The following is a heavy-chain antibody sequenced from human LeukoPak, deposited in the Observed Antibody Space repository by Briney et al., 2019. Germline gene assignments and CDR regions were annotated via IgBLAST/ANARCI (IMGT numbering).Heavy chain of an antibody. CDR1: GYTFTSYA. Sequence: ASVKVSCKASGYTFTSYAMHWVRQAPGQRLEWMGWINAGNGNTKYSQKFQGRVTITRDTSASTAYMELSSPRSEDTAVYYCARDRSVAGSRTFDYWGQGTLVTVSS. D-gene: IGHD6-19*01. V-gene: IGHV1-3*01. CDR3: ARDRSVAGSRTFDY. CDR2: INAGNGNT. J-gene: IGHJ4*02.